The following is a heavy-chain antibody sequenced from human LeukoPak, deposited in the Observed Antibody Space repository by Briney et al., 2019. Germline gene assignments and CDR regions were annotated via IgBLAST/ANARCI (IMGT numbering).Heavy chain of an antibody. Sequence: KISCKGSGGTFSSYAISWVRQAPGQGLEWMGRIIPIFGTANYAQKFQGRVTITTDESTSTAYMELSSLRSEDTAVYYCACGYSAALDYWGQGTLVTVSS. CDR3: ACGYSAALDY. CDR1: GGTFSSYA. D-gene: IGHD5-18*01. CDR2: IIPIFGTA. J-gene: IGHJ4*02. V-gene: IGHV1-69*05.